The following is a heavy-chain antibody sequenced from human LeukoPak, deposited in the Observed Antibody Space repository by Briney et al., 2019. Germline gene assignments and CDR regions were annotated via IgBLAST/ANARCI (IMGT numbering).Heavy chain of an antibody. CDR3: AREVTPYY. CDR2: IKQDGSEK. CDR1: GFMFSDYW. J-gene: IGHJ4*02. Sequence: GGSLRLSCAASGFMFSDYWMSWVRQAPGKGLEWVANIKQDGSEKYYVDSVKGRFTISRDNAKNSLYLQMNSLRAEDTAVYYCAREVTPYYWGQGTLVTVSS. D-gene: IGHD2-21*02. V-gene: IGHV3-7*01.